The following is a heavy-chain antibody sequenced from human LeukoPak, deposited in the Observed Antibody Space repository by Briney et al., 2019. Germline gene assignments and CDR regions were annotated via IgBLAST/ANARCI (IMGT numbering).Heavy chain of an antibody. CDR1: GFTFSSYW. Sequence: GGSLRLSCAASGFTFSSYWMTWVRQAPGKGLEWVANIKQNGDELNYVDSVEGRFTISGVKAKNSLYLHVTGLRAEDTAVYYCARELRTFDSWGQGTLVTVSS. D-gene: IGHD3-16*01. CDR2: IKQNGDEL. V-gene: IGHV3-7*01. CDR3: ARELRTFDS. J-gene: IGHJ4*02.